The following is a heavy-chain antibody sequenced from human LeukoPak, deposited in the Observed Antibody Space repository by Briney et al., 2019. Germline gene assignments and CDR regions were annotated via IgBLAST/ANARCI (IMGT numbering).Heavy chain of an antibody. J-gene: IGHJ4*02. Sequence: ASVKVSCQASGYTFTGYYMHWVRQAPGQGLEWMGWINLNSGGTNYAQKFQGRVTMTRDTSISTAYMELSRLRSDDTAVYYCARDFGSTVTTPDYWGQGTLVTVSS. CDR3: ARDFGSTVTTPDY. V-gene: IGHV1-2*02. D-gene: IGHD4-17*01. CDR2: INLNSGGT. CDR1: GYTFTGYY.